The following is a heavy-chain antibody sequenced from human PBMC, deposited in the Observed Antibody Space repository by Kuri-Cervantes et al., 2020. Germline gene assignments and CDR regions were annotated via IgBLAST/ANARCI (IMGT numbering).Heavy chain of an antibody. CDR2: IWYDGSNK. D-gene: IGHD1-26*01. CDR3: ARSRAVCSGSYCYYYYGMDV. J-gene: IGHJ6*02. CDR1: GFTFSSYG. Sequence: GGSLRLSCAASGFTFSSYGMHWVRQAPGKGLEWVAVIWYDGSNKYYADSVKGRFTISRDNSKNTLYLQMNSLRAEDTAVYYCARSRAVCSGSYCYYYYGMDVWGQGTTVTVSS. V-gene: IGHV3-33*01.